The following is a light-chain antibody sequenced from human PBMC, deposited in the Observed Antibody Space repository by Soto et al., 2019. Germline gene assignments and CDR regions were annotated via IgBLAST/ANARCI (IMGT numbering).Light chain of an antibody. Sequence: ETVLTQSPGTLSLSQGERTTLSCRASQTIRSHYLAWYRQTPGQAPRLLIYGASNRATGIADRFSGSGSGTDFTLIISRLEPEDFALYYCQQYGSSPWTFGQGTKVEIK. J-gene: IGKJ1*01. V-gene: IGKV3-20*01. CDR1: QTIRSHY. CDR2: GAS. CDR3: QQYGSSPWT.